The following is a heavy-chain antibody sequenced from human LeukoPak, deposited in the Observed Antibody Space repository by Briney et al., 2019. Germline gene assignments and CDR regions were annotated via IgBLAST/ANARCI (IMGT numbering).Heavy chain of an antibody. Sequence: GGSLRLSCAASGFPFSGYGMHWVRQAPGKGLEWVAVAYGDGSSQYYADSVKGRFSISKDISKNTLSLQMNSLRAEDTAVYSCATGGNFYYGHWGQGTLVTVSS. CDR1: GFPFSGYG. V-gene: IGHV3-33*01. J-gene: IGHJ1*01. D-gene: IGHD4-17*01. CDR2: AYGDGSSQ. CDR3: ATGGNFYYGH.